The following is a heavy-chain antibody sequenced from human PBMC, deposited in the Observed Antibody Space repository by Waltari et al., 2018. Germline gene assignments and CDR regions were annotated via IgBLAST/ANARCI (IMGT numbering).Heavy chain of an antibody. CDR3: ARITNYGYGDYWAYYFDY. V-gene: IGHV4-61*02. D-gene: IGHD4-17*01. Sequence: WSWIRQPAGKGLEWIGRIYTSGSTNYNPSLKSRVTISVDTSKNQFSLKLSSVTAADTAVYYCARITNYGYGDYWAYYFDYWGQGTLVTVSS. J-gene: IGHJ4*02. CDR2: IYTSGST.